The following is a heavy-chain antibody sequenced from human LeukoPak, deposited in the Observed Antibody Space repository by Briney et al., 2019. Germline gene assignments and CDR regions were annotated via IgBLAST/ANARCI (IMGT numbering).Heavy chain of an antibody. CDR3: ATYRQVLLPFES. CDR1: GFNFYDYG. D-gene: IGHD2-8*02. V-gene: IGHV3-23*01. Sequence: PGGSLRLSCAASGFNFYDYGMNWVRQAPGKGLEWVSAITGSGGKTYYADSVKGRFTISRDNSKNTLYLQMNSLRAEDTAIYYCATYRQVLLPFESWGQGTLVTVSS. J-gene: IGHJ4*02. CDR2: ITGSGGKT.